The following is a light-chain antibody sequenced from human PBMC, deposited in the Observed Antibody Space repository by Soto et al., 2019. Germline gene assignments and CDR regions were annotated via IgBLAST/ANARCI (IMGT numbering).Light chain of an antibody. CDR3: GAWDSRLTTSV. J-gene: IGLJ1*01. V-gene: IGLV1-51*01. Sequence: QSVLTQPPSVSAAPGQKVTISCSGSSSNIANNYLSWYQHLPGAAPKLLIYDSDKRPSEIPDRLSGSKSGASATLDITGPRTGDEADYFCGAWDSRLTTSVFGTGTKVTVL. CDR1: SSNIANNY. CDR2: DSD.